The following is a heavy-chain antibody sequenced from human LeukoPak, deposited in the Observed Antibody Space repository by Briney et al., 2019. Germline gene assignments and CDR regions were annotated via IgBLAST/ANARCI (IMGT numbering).Heavy chain of an antibody. CDR3: ARDLVEGYYYDSSGYTYDAFDI. CDR2: ISSSGSTI. CDR1: GFTFSDYY. Sequence: PGGSLRLSCAASGFTFSDYYMSWIRQAPGKGLEWVSYISSSGSTIYYADSVKGRFTISRDNAKNSLYLQMNSLRAEDTAVYYCARDLVEGYYYDSSGYTYDAFDIWGQGTMVTVSS. J-gene: IGHJ3*02. D-gene: IGHD3-22*01. V-gene: IGHV3-11*01.